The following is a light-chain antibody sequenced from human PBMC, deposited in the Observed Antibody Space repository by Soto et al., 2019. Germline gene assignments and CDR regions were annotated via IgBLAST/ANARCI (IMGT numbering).Light chain of an antibody. CDR2: EVH. CDR1: SSDVGTYDR. CDR3: SSYAASTTLL. V-gene: IGLV2-18*02. Sequence: QAVVTQPPSVSGSPGQSVTISCIGISSDVGTYDRVSWYQAPPGTAPKLIIYEVHYRPSGVPDRFSGSKSGNTASLTISGLQAEDEADYYCSSYAASTTLLFGGGTKLTVL. J-gene: IGLJ2*01.